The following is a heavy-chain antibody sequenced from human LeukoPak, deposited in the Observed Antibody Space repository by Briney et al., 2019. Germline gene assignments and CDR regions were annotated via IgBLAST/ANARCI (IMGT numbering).Heavy chain of an antibody. D-gene: IGHD4-17*01. CDR2: INPSGGST. V-gene: IGHV1-46*01. J-gene: IGHJ4*02. Sequence: ASVKVSCKTSGYTFTSYIMHWVPQAPGQGLEWMGIINPSGGSTSYAQKFQGRVTMTRDTSTSTVYMELSSLTSEDTAVYYCARDTVTTMYDYFDYWGEGTQVTVPS. CDR1: GYTFTSYI. CDR3: ARDTVTTMYDYFDY.